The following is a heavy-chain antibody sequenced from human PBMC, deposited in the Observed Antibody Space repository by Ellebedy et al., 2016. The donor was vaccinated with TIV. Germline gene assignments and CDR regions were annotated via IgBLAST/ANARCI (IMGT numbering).Heavy chain of an antibody. V-gene: IGHV3-23*01. Sequence: GESLKISCAASGFTFNTNVMSWVRQAPGKGLDWVSTISSLGDTTHYADAVKGRFTISRDDSKNTLYLQMNSLRPEDTAVYYCAVRPLAPNYFDSWGRGTLVTVSS. CDR2: ISSLGDTT. CDR1: GFTFNTNV. CDR3: AVRPLAPNYFDS. J-gene: IGHJ4*02. D-gene: IGHD2-15*01.